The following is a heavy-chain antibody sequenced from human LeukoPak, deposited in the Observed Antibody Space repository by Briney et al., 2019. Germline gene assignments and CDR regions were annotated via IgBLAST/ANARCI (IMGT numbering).Heavy chain of an antibody. CDR2: INHDGST. D-gene: IGHD3-10*01. CDR3: ARVRVDVVRGARYGMDV. J-gene: IGHJ6*04. Sequence: PSETLSLTCAVYGETFSDFHWSWIRQSPRKGLEWIGEINHDGSTNYNPSPKSRVTISVDTSKNQFSLRLSSVTAADTAVYYCARVRVDVVRGARYGMDVWGKGTTVTVSS. CDR1: GETFSDFH. V-gene: IGHV4-34*01.